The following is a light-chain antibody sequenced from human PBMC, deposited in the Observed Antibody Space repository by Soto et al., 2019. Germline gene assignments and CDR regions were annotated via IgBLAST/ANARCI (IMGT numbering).Light chain of an antibody. J-gene: IGLJ1*01. V-gene: IGLV2-14*01. CDR3: SSYTSSSTLYV. CDR1: SSDVGGYNY. Sequence: QSALTQPVSVSGSPGQSITISCTGTSSDVGGYNYVSWYQQHPGKAPKLMIYDVSNRPSGVSNRFSGSKSGNTASLTISGLQAEDEADYYCSSYTSSSTLYVFGTGTKLIVL. CDR2: DVS.